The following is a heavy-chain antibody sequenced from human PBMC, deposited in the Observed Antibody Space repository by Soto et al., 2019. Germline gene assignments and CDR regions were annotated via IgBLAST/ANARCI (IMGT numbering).Heavy chain of an antibody. CDR1: GFSLSTSGVG. Sequence: SGPTLVIPTQTLTLTCTFSGFSLSTSGVGVGWIRQPPGKALEWLALIFWDDDKRYRPSLKSRLTITKDTSKSQVVLTMTNMDSVDTATYYCARIRSDSSGWYYYYGMDVWGQGT. CDR2: IFWDDDK. CDR3: ARIRSDSSGWYYYYGMDV. J-gene: IGHJ6*02. V-gene: IGHV2-5*02. D-gene: IGHD6-19*01.